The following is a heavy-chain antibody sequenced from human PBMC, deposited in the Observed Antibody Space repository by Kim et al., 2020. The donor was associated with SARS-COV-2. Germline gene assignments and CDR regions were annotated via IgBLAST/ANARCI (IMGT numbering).Heavy chain of an antibody. CDR1: GFTFSSYA. Sequence: GGSLRLSCAASGFTFSSYAMHWVRQAPGKGLEWVAVIWYDGSNKYYADSVKGRFTISRDNSKNTLYLQMNSLRAEDTAVYYCAKGPAETSGSSWYDLSYAFDIWGQGTMVTVSS. V-gene: IGHV3-33*06. J-gene: IGHJ3*02. D-gene: IGHD6-13*01. CDR2: IWYDGSNK. CDR3: AKGPAETSGSSWYDLSYAFDI.